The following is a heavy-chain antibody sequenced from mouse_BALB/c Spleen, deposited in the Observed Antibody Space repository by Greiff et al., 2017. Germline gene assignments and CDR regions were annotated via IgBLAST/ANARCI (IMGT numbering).Heavy chain of an antibody. CDR3: NARGYGNYDAMDY. D-gene: IGHD2-10*02. Sequence: EVQLQQSGAELVRSGASVKLSCTASGFNIKDYYMHWVKQRPEQGLEWIGWIDPENGDTEYAPKFQGKATMTADTSSNTAYLQLSSLTSEDTAVYYCNARGYGNYDAMDYWGQGTSVTVSS. V-gene: IGHV14-4*02. CDR1: GFNIKDYY. CDR2: IDPENGDT. J-gene: IGHJ4*01.